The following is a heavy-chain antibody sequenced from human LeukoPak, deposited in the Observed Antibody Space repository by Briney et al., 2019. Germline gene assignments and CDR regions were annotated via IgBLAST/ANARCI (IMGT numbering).Heavy chain of an antibody. Sequence: GGSLRLSCAASGFTFSSYGTHWVRQAPGKGLEWVVIIWYDGSHKYYADSVKGRFTISRDNSKNTLYLQMNSLRAEDTAVYYCARDFGLTGYSSSWTNWFDPWGQGTLVTVSS. V-gene: IGHV3-30*02. CDR1: GFTFSSYG. D-gene: IGHD6-13*01. CDR3: ARDFGLTGYSSSWTNWFDP. J-gene: IGHJ5*02. CDR2: IWYDGSHK.